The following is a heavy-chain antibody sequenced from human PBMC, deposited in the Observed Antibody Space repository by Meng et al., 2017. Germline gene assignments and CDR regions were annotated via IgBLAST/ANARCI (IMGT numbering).Heavy chain of an antibody. CDR2: INAGNGNT. CDR1: GYTFTSYA. Sequence: HVRLVQVGVEVKKPGASVKVSCKASGYTFTSYAMHWVRQAPGQRLEWMGWINAGNGNTKYSQKFQGRVTITRDTSASTAYMELSSLRSEDTAVYYCARAGLRYYYDSSGYYDYWGQGTLVTVSS. V-gene: IGHV1-3*01. D-gene: IGHD3-22*01. J-gene: IGHJ4*02. CDR3: ARAGLRYYYDSSGYYDY.